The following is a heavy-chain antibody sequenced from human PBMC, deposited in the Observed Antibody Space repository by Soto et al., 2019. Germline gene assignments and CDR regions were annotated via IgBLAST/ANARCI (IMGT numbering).Heavy chain of an antibody. D-gene: IGHD5-12*01. V-gene: IGHV4-59*12. J-gene: IGHJ4*02. CDR3: ARGGKDIVATFEVSRRSYFDY. CDR1: GGSISSYY. Sequence: SSETLSLTCTVSGGSISSYYWSWIRQPPGKGLEWIGYIYYSGSTNYNPSLKSRVTISVDTSKNQFSLKLSSVTAADTAVYYCARGGKDIVATFEVSRRSYFDYWGQGTLVTVSS. CDR2: IYYSGST.